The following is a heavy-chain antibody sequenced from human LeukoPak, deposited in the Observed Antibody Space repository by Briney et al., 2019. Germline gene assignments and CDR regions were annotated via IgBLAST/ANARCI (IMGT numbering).Heavy chain of an antibody. CDR1: GGSFSGYY. CDR3: ARGIRFYPPARGHAFDI. V-gene: IGHV4-34*01. Sequence: ASETLSLTCAVYGGSFSGYYWSWIRQPPGKGLEWIGEINHSGSTNYNPSLKSRVTISVDTSKNQFSLKLSSVTAADTAVYYCARGIRFYPPARGHAFDIWGQGTMVTVSS. D-gene: IGHD2-2*01. J-gene: IGHJ3*02. CDR2: INHSGST.